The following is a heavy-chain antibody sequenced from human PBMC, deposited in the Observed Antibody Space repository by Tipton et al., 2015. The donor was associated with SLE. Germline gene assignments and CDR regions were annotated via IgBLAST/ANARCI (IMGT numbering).Heavy chain of an antibody. V-gene: IGHV4-59*08. CDR2: IYYSGTT. CDR3: AREVDFWSGYFDY. J-gene: IGHJ4*02. Sequence: TLSLTCTVSGGSITGSYWSWIRLPPGKGLEWIGYIYYSGTTNYNPSLKSRVTTSVDTSKNQFSLKLNSVTAPDTAVYYCAREVDFWSGYFDYWGQGALVTVSS. D-gene: IGHD3-3*01. CDR1: GGSITGSY.